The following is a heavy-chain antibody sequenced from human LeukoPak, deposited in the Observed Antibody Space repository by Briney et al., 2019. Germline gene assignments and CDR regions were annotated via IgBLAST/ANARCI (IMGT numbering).Heavy chain of an antibody. CDR1: GFTVSSNY. Sequence: GGSLRLSCAASGFTVSSNYMSWVRQAPGKGLEWVSVIYSGGSTYYADSVKGRFTISRDNSKNTLYLQMNSLRAEDTAVYYCAGERRVATIAFYYYGMDVWGQGTTVTVSS. V-gene: IGHV3-66*01. CDR3: AGERRVATIAFYYYGMDV. J-gene: IGHJ6*02. CDR2: IYSGGST. D-gene: IGHD5-24*01.